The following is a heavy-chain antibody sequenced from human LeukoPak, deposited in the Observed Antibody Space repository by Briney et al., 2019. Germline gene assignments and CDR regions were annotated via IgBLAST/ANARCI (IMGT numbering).Heavy chain of an antibody. CDR2: IYKNTIT. D-gene: IGHD3-10*01. J-gene: IGHJ6*03. CDR1: GFTVSSNY. CDR3: ARSLRVRGVPDYMDV. V-gene: IGHV3-53*01. Sequence: GGALRLSCAASGFTVSSNYMTWVRQAPGKGPRWVSVIYKNTITYYADTVNGRFTISRDNSKNMVYLQMNSLRAEDTAVYYCARSLRVRGVPDYMDVWGKGTTVTISS.